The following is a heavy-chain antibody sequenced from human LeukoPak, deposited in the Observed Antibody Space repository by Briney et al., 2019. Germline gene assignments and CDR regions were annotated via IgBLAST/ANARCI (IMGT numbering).Heavy chain of an antibody. CDR1: GYSISSGYY. J-gene: IGHJ4*02. Sequence: PSETLSLTCTVSGYSISSGYYWGWIRQPPGKGLEWIGSIYHSGSTYYNPSLKSRVTISVDTSKNRFSLKLSSVTAADTAVYYCARVSKYQLLFYFDYWGQGTLVTVSS. CDR2: IYHSGST. D-gene: IGHD2-2*01. V-gene: IGHV4-38-2*02. CDR3: ARVSKYQLLFYFDY.